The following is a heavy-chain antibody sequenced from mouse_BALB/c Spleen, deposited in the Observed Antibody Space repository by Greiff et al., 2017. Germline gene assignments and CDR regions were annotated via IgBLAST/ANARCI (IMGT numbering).Heavy chain of an antibody. CDR1: GFTFTDYY. CDR2: IRNKANGYTT. D-gene: IGHD1-1*01. Sequence: EVQLVESGGGLVQPGGSLRLSCATSGFTFTDYYMSWVRQPPGKALEWLGFIRNKANGYTTEYSASVKGRFTIYRDNSQSILYLQMNTLRAADCATYYCGGVDYYGSPYYFDYWGQGTTLTVSS. V-gene: IGHV7-3*02. J-gene: IGHJ2*01. CDR3: GGVDYYGSPYYFDY.